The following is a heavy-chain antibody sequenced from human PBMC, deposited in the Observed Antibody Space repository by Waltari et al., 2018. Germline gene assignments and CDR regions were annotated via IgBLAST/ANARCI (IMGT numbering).Heavy chain of an antibody. V-gene: IGHV4-39*02. Sequence: QLQLQESGPGLGKPSETLSLTCIVSGGSITSTRHYWAWIRQPPGQGLEWIGTRSSNGATYSSPSLKSRVTVARDTAKNHLSLKLGSVTAADTAVYYCATYIGASIGTAAFDVWGQGTMVTVSS. CDR1: GGSITSTRHY. CDR2: RSSNGAT. CDR3: ATYIGASIGTAAFDV. D-gene: IGHD5-12*01. J-gene: IGHJ3*01.